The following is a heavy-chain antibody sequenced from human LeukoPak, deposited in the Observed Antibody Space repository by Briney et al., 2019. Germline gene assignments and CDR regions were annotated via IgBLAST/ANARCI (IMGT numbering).Heavy chain of an antibody. Sequence: SETLSLTCTVSGGSITDYCWSWLRQPPGKGLQWIGFIYHTGSTRYNPSLRSRVTISVDTSKEQFSLELISVSAADTAVYYCARQPPYRYSSTWPPFYYYGMDVWGQGATVTVSS. D-gene: IGHD4-11*01. CDR3: ARQPPYRYSSTWPPFYYYGMDV. CDR2: IYHTGST. J-gene: IGHJ6*02. CDR1: GGSITDYC. V-gene: IGHV4-59*08.